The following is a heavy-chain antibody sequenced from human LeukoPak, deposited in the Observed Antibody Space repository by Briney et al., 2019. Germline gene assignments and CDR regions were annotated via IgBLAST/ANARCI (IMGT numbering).Heavy chain of an antibody. CDR3: ARKTITYYYGPEYSYFDY. V-gene: IGHV3-7*01. CDR1: GFTFNKYW. J-gene: IGHJ4*02. Sequence: GGSLRLSCAASGFTFNKYWMTWVRQAPGKGLEWVANIKQDGSEKYYVDSVKGRFTISRDNAKNSLYLQMNSLRAEDTAVYYCARKTITYYYGPEYSYFDYWGQGTLVTVSS. CDR2: IKQDGSEK. D-gene: IGHD3-10*01.